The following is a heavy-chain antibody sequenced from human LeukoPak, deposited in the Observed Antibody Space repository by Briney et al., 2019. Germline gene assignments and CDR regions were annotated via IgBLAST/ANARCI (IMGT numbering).Heavy chain of an antibody. CDR1: GGSFSGCY. CDR3: ARDGDLQLGLYFDY. D-gene: IGHD5-18*01. Sequence: SETLSLTCAVYGGSFSGCYWSWIRQPPGKGLEWIGEINRSGSTNYNPSLKSRVTISVDTSKNQFSLKLSSVTAADTAVYYCARDGDLQLGLYFDYWGQGTLVTVSS. J-gene: IGHJ4*02. V-gene: IGHV4-34*01. CDR2: INRSGST.